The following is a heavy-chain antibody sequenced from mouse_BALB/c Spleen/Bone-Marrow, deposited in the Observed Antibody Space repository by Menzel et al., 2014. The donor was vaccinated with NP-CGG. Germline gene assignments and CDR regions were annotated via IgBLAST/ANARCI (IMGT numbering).Heavy chain of an antibody. CDR2: INSGGGST. CDR1: GFTFIAYT. J-gene: IGHJ4*01. Sequence: EVQLVESGGGLVEPGGSLKLSCAASGFTFIAYTMSWVRQTPEKRLEWVAYINSGGGSTYYPDTVKGRFTISRDNAKNTLYLQMSSLKSEDTAMYYCARHGEERPVLAMDYWGQGTSVTVSS. CDR3: ARHGEERPVLAMDY. D-gene: IGHD2-14*01. V-gene: IGHV5-12-2*01.